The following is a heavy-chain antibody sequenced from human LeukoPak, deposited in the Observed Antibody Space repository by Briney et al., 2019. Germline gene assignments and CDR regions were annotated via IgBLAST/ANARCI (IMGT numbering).Heavy chain of an antibody. CDR2: IYTSGST. J-gene: IGHJ6*03. CDR1: GGSISSGTYY. Sequence: SETLSLTCTVSGGSISSGTYYWSWIRQPAGKALEWIGRIYTSGSTNYNPSLKSRVTISVDTSKNQFSLKLSSVTAADTAVYYCARATANGWGYYYYMDVWGKGTTVTVSS. D-gene: IGHD6-19*01. V-gene: IGHV4-61*02. CDR3: ARATANGWGYYYYMDV.